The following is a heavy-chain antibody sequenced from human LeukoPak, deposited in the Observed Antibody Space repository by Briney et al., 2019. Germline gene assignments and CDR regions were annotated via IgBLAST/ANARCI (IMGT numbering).Heavy chain of an antibody. CDR1: GFTFSSYA. J-gene: IGHJ4*02. V-gene: IGHV3-23*01. Sequence: RPGGSLRLSCAASGFTFSSYAMNWVSQAPGKGLEWVSGTGSTGVSTFYADSVKGRFTVSRDNSKNTLSLQMNSLRAEDTAVYYCAKDPGVVPAHYFDYWGQGTLVTVSS. CDR2: TGSTGVST. CDR3: AKDPGVVPAHYFDY. D-gene: IGHD2-2*01.